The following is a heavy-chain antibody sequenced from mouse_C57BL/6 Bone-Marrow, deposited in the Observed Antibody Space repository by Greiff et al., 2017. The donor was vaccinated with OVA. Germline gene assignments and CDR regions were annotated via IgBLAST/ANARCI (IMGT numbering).Heavy chain of an antibody. D-gene: IGHD1-1*01. CDR1: GYTFTSYW. CDR2: IDPSDSET. CDR3: AKSYYGSYWYFDV. V-gene: IGHV1-52*01. Sequence: QVQLQQPGAELVRPGSSVKLSCKASGYTFTSYWMHWVKQRPIQGLEWIGNIDPSDSETHYNQKFKDKATLTVDKSSSTAYMQLSSLTSEDSAVYYCAKSYYGSYWYFDVWGTGTTVTVSS. J-gene: IGHJ1*03.